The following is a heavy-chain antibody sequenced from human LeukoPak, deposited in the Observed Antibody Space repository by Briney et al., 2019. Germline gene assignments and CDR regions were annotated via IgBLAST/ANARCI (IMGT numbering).Heavy chain of an antibody. CDR3: ARQSQYYYDSSGYYPPTYYFDY. Sequence: SETLSPTCTVSGGSISSSSYYWGWIRQPPGKGLEWIGSIYYSGSTYYNPSLKSRVTISVDTSKNQFSLKLSSVTAADTAVYYCARQSQYYYDSSGYYPPTYYFDYWGQGTLVTVSS. CDR1: GGSISSSSYY. J-gene: IGHJ4*02. D-gene: IGHD3-22*01. CDR2: IYYSGST. V-gene: IGHV4-39*01.